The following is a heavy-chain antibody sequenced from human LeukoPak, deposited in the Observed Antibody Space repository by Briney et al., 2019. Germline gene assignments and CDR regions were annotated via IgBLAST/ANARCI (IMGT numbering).Heavy chain of an antibody. D-gene: IGHD1-14*01. Sequence: GGSLRLSCSASGLTFSAYAMYWVRQAPGKGLEYVSGISNNGGSSFYADSVKGRFTISKDNSKNTLYLQMSSLRAEDTAVYYCVKITSVTGGDCWGQGTRLTVSS. J-gene: IGHJ4*02. CDR2: ISNNGGSS. CDR3: VKITSVTGGDC. V-gene: IGHV3-64D*09. CDR1: GLTFSAYA.